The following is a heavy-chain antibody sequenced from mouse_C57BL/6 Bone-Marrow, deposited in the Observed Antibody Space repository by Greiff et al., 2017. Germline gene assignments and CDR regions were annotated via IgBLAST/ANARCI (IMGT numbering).Heavy chain of an antibody. J-gene: IGHJ3*01. D-gene: IGHD2-3*01. CDR2: ISSGGDYI. Sequence: EVQLLESGEGLVKPGGSLKLSCAASGFTFSSYAMPWVRQTPEKRLEWVAYISSGGDYIDYASTVKGRFTISRDNARNTLYLQMSSLKSEDTAMXYCTSEMDGYSPFAYWGQGTLVTVSA. CDR1: GFTFSSYA. V-gene: IGHV5-9-1*02. CDR3: TSEMDGYSPFAY.